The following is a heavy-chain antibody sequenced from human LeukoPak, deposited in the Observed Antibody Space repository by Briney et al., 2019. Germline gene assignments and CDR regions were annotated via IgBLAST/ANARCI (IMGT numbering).Heavy chain of an antibody. CDR2: INHSGST. J-gene: IGHJ4*02. CDR3: ASSAELGYCSSTSCYTDY. Sequence: SETLSLTCAVYGGSFSGYYWSWIRQPPGKGLEWIGEINHSGSTNYNPSLKSRVTISVDTSKNQFSLKLSSVTAADTAVYYCASSAELGYCSSTSCYTDYWGQGTLVTVSS. V-gene: IGHV4-34*01. D-gene: IGHD2-2*02. CDR1: GGSFSGYY.